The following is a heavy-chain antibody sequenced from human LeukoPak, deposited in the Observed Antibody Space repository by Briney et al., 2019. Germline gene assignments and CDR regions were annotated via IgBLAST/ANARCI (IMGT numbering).Heavy chain of an antibody. V-gene: IGHV3-30*02. D-gene: IGHD3-3*01. CDR3: AKVPAYYDFWSATTRDY. Sequence: GGSLRLSCAASGFTFSSYGMHWVCQAPGKGLEWVAFIRYDGSNKYYADSVKGRFTISRDNSKNTLYLQMNSLRAEDTAVYYCAKVPAYYDFWSATTRDYWGQGTLVTVSS. CDR1: GFTFSSYG. J-gene: IGHJ4*02. CDR2: IRYDGSNK.